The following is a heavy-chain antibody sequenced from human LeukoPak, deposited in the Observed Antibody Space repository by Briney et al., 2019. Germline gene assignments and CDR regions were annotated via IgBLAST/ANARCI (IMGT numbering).Heavy chain of an antibody. Sequence: SETLSLTCTVSGASISPNYWSWIRQLPGTGLEWIGFIYSDGRTEYSPSLKSRVTISVDTSNNQFSLRLTSVTAADTAVYYCAKAQGIAVAMNYYYYYGMDAWGQGTTVTVSS. CDR2: IYSDGRT. V-gene: IGHV4-59*08. CDR3: AKAQGIAVAMNYYYYYGMDA. D-gene: IGHD6-19*01. CDR1: GASISPNY. J-gene: IGHJ6*02.